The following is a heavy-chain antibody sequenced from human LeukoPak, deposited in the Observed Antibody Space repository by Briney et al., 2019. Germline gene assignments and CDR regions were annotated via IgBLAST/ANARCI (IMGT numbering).Heavy chain of an antibody. CDR1: GYTFTSYD. V-gene: IGHV1-8*01. Sequence: ASVKVSCKASGYTFTSYDIHWVRPATGQGLEWMGWMNPNSGNTGYAQKFQGRVTMTRNTSISTAYMELSSLRSEDTAVYYCARGVGYCSSTSCYTPYYYYGMDVWGQGTTVTVSS. J-gene: IGHJ6*02. CDR2: MNPNSGNT. CDR3: ARGVGYCSSTSCYTPYYYYGMDV. D-gene: IGHD2-2*02.